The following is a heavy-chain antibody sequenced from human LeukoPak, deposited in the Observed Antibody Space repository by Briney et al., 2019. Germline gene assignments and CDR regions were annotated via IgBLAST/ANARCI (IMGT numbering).Heavy chain of an antibody. Sequence: GGSLRLSCAASGFTFDDYAMHWVRQAPGKGLEWVSGISWNSGSIGYADSVKGRFTISRDNAKNFLYLQMNSLRAEDTALYYCAKDRTVGYYYYYGMDVWGQGTTVTVSS. D-gene: IGHD4-23*01. CDR3: AKDRTVGYYYYYGMDV. J-gene: IGHJ6*02. CDR2: ISWNSGSI. CDR1: GFTFDDYA. V-gene: IGHV3-9*01.